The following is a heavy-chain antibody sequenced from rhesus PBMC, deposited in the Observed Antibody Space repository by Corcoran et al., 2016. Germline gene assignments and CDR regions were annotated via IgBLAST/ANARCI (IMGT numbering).Heavy chain of an antibody. CDR1: GGSISSSY. J-gene: IGHJ4*01. Sequence: QLQLQESGPGLVKPSETLSVTCAVSGGSISSSYWSWIRQAPGRGLVWIGYIYGSGSSTNANPSLKSRVTLSVDTSKNELSLKLSSVTAADTAMYYCASTTVGTVKYFDYWGQGVLVTVSS. CDR2: IYGSGSST. CDR3: ASTTVGTVKYFDY. V-gene: IGHV4-169*02. D-gene: IGHD5-24*01.